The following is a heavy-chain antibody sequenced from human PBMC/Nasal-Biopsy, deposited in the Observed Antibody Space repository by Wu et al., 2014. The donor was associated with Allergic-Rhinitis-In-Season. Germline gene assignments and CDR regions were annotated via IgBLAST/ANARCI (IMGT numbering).Heavy chain of an antibody. Sequence: LRLSCAASGFIFSTFGMHWVRQAPGKGLEWITYISSHGSNIYYADSVKGRFTISRDNAKNSLYLQMNSLRAEDTAVYYCARDRGWPINYFDLWGQGTLVTVSS. CDR2: ISSHGSNI. J-gene: IGHJ4*02. D-gene: IGHD6-19*01. CDR3: ARDRGWPINYFDL. CDR1: GFIFSTFG. V-gene: IGHV3-48*03.